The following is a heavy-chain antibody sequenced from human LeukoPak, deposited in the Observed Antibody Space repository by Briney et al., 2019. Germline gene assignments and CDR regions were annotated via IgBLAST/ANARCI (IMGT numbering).Heavy chain of an antibody. Sequence: GALVKVSCKASGGTFSSYAISWVRQAPGQGLEWMGRIIPILGIANYAQKFQGRVTITADKSTSTAYMELSSLRSEDTAVYYCARGVYGDYVLDYWGQGTLVTVSS. CDR2: IIPILGIA. CDR1: GGTFSSYA. D-gene: IGHD4-17*01. CDR3: ARGVYGDYVLDY. J-gene: IGHJ4*02. V-gene: IGHV1-69*04.